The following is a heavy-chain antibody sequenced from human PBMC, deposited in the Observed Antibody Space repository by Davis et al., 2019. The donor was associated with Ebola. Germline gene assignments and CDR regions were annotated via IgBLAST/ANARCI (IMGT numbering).Heavy chain of an antibody. J-gene: IGHJ4*02. CDR1: GFTFRDYT. D-gene: IGHD6-6*01. Sequence: PGGSLRLSCIASGFTFRDYTLSWVRQAPGKGLEWVGFVTDKGFGGTTEYAASVKGRFSISRDDSRSIAYLQMNSLKTEDTAVYYCTRSLRAARTKYFFDYWGQGTLVTVSS. CDR2: VTDKGFGGTT. V-gene: IGHV3-49*04. CDR3: TRSLRAARTKYFFDY.